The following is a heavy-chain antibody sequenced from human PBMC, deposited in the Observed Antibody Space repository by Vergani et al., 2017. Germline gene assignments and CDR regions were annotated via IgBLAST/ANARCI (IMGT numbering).Heavy chain of an antibody. Sequence: VQLVESGGGLVKPGGSLRLSCAASGFTFSSYGMHWVRQAPGKGLEWVAFIRYDGSNKYYADSVKGRFTISRDNSKNTLYLQMNSLRAEDTAVYYCAKDLGGYSSGWYGFDYWGQGTLVTVSS. J-gene: IGHJ4*02. CDR2: IRYDGSNK. CDR1: GFTFSSYG. V-gene: IGHV3-30*02. D-gene: IGHD6-19*01. CDR3: AKDLGGYSSGWYGFDY.